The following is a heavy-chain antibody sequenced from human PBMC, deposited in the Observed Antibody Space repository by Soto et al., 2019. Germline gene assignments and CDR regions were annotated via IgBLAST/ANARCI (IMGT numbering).Heavy chain of an antibody. CDR1: GGTFTGYY. Sequence: GASVKVSCKASGGTFTGYYMHWVRQAPGQGLEWMGWINPNSGGTNYAQKFQGRVTMTRDTSISTAYMGLSRLRSDDTAVYYCARALKTVPAALNQLFDPWGQGTLVTVSS. D-gene: IGHD2-2*01. J-gene: IGHJ5*02. CDR3: ARALKTVPAALNQLFDP. CDR2: INPNSGGT. V-gene: IGHV1-2*02.